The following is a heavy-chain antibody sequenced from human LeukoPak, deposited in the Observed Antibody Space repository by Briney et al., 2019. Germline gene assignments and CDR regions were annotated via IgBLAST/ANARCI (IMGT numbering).Heavy chain of an antibody. CDR1: GFTFSSYG. CDR2: ISGSGGST. D-gene: IGHD5-18*01. V-gene: IGHV3-23*01. CDR3: AKDVGYSYGSVPSYMDV. J-gene: IGHJ6*03. Sequence: GGSLRLSCAASGFTFSSYGMSWVRQAPGKGLEWVSAISGSGGSTYYADSVKGRFTISRDNSKNTLYLQMNSLRAEDTAVYYCAKDVGYSYGSVPSYMDVWGKGTTVTISS.